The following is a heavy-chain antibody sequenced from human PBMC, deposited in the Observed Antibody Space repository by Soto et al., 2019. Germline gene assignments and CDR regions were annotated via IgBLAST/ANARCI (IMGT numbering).Heavy chain of an antibody. CDR3: ARAKAGDSSGYPFDY. D-gene: IGHD3-22*01. Sequence: QVQLVQSGTEVKKPGASVKVSCKASGYTFTSYGISWVRQAPGQGLEWMGWISASIGNTNYAQKLQGRVTLTTDTSTSTAYMELRSLTSDDTAVYYCARAKAGDSSGYPFDYWGQGTLVTVSS. V-gene: IGHV1-18*01. J-gene: IGHJ4*02. CDR1: GYTFTSYG. CDR2: ISASIGNT.